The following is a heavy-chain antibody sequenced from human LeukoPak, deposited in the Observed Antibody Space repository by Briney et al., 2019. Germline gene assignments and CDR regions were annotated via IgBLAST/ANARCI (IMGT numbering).Heavy chain of an antibody. Sequence: GASVKVSCKASGYTFTSYDINWVRQATGQGLEWMGWMNPNSGNTGYAQKFQGRVTITRNTSISTAYMELSSLRSEDTAVYYCARELVKQLVWDYWGQGTLVTVSS. D-gene: IGHD6-13*01. CDR2: MNPNSGNT. CDR1: GYTFTSYD. CDR3: ARELVKQLVWDY. J-gene: IGHJ4*02. V-gene: IGHV1-8*03.